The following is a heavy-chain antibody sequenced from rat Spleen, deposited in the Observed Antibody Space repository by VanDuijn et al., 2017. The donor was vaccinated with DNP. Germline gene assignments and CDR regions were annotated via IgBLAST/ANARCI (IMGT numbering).Heavy chain of an antibody. CDR3: ARLSAMDA. CDR2: ITYDGSRT. CDR1: GFTFSDYN. Sequence: EVQLVESGGGLVQSGRSLKVSCAASGFTFSDYNMAWVRQAPKKGLEWVATITYDGSRTYYRDSVKGRFTISRDNAKSTLYLQMDSLRSEDTATYYCARLSAMDAWGQGTSVTVSS. J-gene: IGHJ4*01. V-gene: IGHV5S10*01.